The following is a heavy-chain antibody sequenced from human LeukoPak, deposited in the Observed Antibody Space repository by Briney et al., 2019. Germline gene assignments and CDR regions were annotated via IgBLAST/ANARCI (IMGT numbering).Heavy chain of an antibody. D-gene: IGHD2-2*01. Sequence: RASVKVSCKASGYTFTGYYMHWVRQAPGQGLEWMGWINPNSGGTKYAQNFQGRVTMTRDTSISTAYMEVSRLRSDDTAVYYCARDLGFCSGTSCFGYDIWGQGTMVTVSS. V-gene: IGHV1-2*02. CDR2: INPNSGGT. J-gene: IGHJ3*02. CDR1: GYTFTGYY. CDR3: ARDLGFCSGTSCFGYDI.